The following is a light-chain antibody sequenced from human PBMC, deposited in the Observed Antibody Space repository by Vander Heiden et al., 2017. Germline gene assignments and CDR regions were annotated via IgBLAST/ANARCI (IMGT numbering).Light chain of an antibody. CDR1: SSDVGGYNY. J-gene: IGLJ3*02. Sequence: QSALTQPRSVSGSPGQSVTISCTGTSSDVGGYNYVSWYQQHPGKAPKLIIYDVSKRPSGVPNSFSGSKSGTTASLTISGLQAEDEADYYCCSYAGSYTWVFGGGTKLTVL. CDR2: DVS. V-gene: IGLV2-11*01. CDR3: CSYAGSYTWV.